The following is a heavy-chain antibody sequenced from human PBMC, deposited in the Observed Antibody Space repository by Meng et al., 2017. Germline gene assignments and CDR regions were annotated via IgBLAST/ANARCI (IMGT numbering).Heavy chain of an antibody. CDR2: IYHSGST. V-gene: IGHV4-4*02. CDR1: GGAISSRNW. D-gene: IGHD2-15*01. J-gene: IGHJ4*02. CDR3: ARVVAATTLFLDY. Sequence: RLKEPSPGLVKPSGTLSLPCEFSGGAISSRNWWSWVRQPPGKGLEWIGEIYHSGSTNYNPSLKSRVTISVDKSKNQFSLKLSSVTAADTAVYYCARVVAATTLFLDYWGQGTLVTVSS.